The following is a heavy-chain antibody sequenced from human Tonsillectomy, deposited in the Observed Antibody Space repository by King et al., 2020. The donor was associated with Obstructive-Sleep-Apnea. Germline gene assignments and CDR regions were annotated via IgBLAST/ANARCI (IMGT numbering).Heavy chain of an antibody. CDR3: ARGVAVILTGPQPGGFFEH. CDR1: GGSIRSSSHF. J-gene: IGHJ1*01. CDR2: IYYSGRT. V-gene: IGHV4-39*07. D-gene: IGHD3-9*01. Sequence: QLQESGPGLVKPSETLSLTCTVSGGSIRSSSHFWGWIRQPPGKGLEWIGSIYYSGRTFYNPSLKSPVTISVDTSKNQFSLKLSSVTAADTAVYYCARGVAVILTGPQPGGFFEHWGQGTRVTVSS.